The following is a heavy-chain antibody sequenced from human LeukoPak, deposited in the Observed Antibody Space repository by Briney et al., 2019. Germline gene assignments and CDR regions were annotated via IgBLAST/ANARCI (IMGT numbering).Heavy chain of an antibody. Sequence: PGGSLRLSCVASGLNFGDSAVHWVRQAPGKGLEWVSLISADGGSTFSADSVKGRFSISRDNSKNSLYLQMNSLRSEDTAMYYCAKESGKFDYWGQGTLVAVSS. CDR3: AKESGKFDY. J-gene: IGHJ4*02. CDR2: ISADGGST. CDR1: GLNFGDSA. V-gene: IGHV3-43*02.